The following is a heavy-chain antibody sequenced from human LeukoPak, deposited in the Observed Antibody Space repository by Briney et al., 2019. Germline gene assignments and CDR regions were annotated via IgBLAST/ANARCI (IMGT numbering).Heavy chain of an antibody. D-gene: IGHD3-22*01. CDR2: IYYSGST. CDR1: GDSISYFY. V-gene: IGHV4-59*12. CDR3: ASSLTYYYDSSGYFDY. Sequence: SSETLSLTCSVSGDSISYFYWSWIRQPPGKGLEWIGSIYYSGSTYYNPSLKTRVTISVDTSKNQFSLKLSSVTAADTAVYYCASSLTYYYDSSGYFDYWGQGTLVTVSS. J-gene: IGHJ4*02.